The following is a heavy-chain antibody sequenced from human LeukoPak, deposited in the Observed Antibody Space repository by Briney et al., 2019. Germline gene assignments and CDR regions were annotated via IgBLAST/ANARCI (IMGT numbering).Heavy chain of an antibody. D-gene: IGHD5-24*01. CDR3: ARNRWLLPHY. CDR1: GFTFSSYW. CDR2: IYSGGNT. V-gene: IGHV3-66*01. Sequence: GGSLRLSCAASGFTFSSYWMSWVRQAPGKGLEWVSVIYSGGNTYYADSVKGRFTISRDNSKNTLYLQMNSLRAEDTAVYYCARNRWLLPHYWGQGTLVTVSS. J-gene: IGHJ4*02.